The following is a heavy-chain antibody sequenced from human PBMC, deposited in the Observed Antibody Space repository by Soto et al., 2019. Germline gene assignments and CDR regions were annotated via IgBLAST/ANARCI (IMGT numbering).Heavy chain of an antibody. D-gene: IGHD2-8*02. CDR3: ALEPTGTAGFDD. CDR1: GHTFTGHH. CDR2: IDLDIGDT. J-gene: IGHJ4*02. Sequence: QVQMVQSGAEVKKPGASVKVSCKASGHTFTGHHMHWVRQAPGQGLEWMGMIDLDIGDTKYAQKFQGRVTSTSDTSTTTACMELRGLRSDDTAVYYCALEPTGTAGFDDGGQGRLVTDSS. V-gene: IGHV1-2*02.